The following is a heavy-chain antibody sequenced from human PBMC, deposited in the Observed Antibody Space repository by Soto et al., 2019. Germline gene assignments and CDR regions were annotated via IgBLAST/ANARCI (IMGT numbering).Heavy chain of an antibody. Sequence: SETLSLTCTVSGGSISSYYWSWIRQPPGKGLEWIGYIYYSGSTNYNPSLKSRVTISVDTSKNQFSLKLSSVTAADTAVYYCSRVPRGGYCSGGSCYYSNWFDPWGQGTLVTVSS. CDR2: IYYSGST. CDR3: SRVPRGGYCSGGSCYYSNWFDP. J-gene: IGHJ5*02. CDR1: GGSISSYY. D-gene: IGHD2-15*01. V-gene: IGHV4-59*01.